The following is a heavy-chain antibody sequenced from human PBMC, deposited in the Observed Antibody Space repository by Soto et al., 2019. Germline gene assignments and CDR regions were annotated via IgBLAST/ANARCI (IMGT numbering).Heavy chain of an antibody. V-gene: IGHV3-23*01. J-gene: IGHJ4*02. D-gene: IGHD3-10*01. CDR2: ISGSGGST. Sequence: GGSLRLSCAASGFTFSSYAMSWVRQAPGKWLEWVSAISGSGGSTYYADSVKGRFTISRDNSKNTLYLQMNSLRAEDTAVYYCAPTMVRGVPPRYFDYWGQGXLVTVSS. CDR1: GFTFSSYA. CDR3: APTMVRGVPPRYFDY.